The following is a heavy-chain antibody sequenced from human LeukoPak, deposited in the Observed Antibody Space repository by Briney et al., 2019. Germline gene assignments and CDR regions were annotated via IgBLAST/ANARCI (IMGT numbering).Heavy chain of an antibody. D-gene: IGHD3-3*01. CDR1: RFTFSDYY. J-gene: IGHJ3*02. CDR3: ASRVAFDI. Sequence: GGSLRLSCAASRFTFSDYYMSWIRQAPGKGLEWVSYIDGSSSRINYADSVKGRFTISRDNAKNSLFLQMNSLTVEDTAVYYCASRVAFDIWGLGTMVTVSS. CDR2: IDGSSSRI. V-gene: IGHV3-11*01.